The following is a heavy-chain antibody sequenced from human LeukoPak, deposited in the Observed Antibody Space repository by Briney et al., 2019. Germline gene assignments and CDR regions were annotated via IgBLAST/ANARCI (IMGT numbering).Heavy chain of an antibody. V-gene: IGHV5-51*01. CDR3: ARHGAADRSSWYEGSWFDP. J-gene: IGHJ5*02. CDR2: IYPGDSDT. Sequence: GESLKISCKGSGYSFTSYWIGWVRQMPGKGLEWMGIIYPGDSDTRYSPSFQGQVTISADKSISTAYLQWSSLKASDTAMYYCARHGAADRSSWYEGSWFDPWGQGTLVTVAS. D-gene: IGHD6-13*01. CDR1: GYSFTSYW.